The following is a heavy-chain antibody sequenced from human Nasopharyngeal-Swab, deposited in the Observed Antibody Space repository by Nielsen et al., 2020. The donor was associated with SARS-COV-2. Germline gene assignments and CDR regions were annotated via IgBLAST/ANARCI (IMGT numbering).Heavy chain of an antibody. CDR1: RFTFSSYA. Sequence: GESLKISCAASRFTFSSYAMSWVRQAPGKGLEWVSAISGSGSSTYYADSVKGRFTISRDNSKNTLYLQMNSVRAEDTAVYYCAKENYYDSRGLFVGDDAFDIWGQGTMVTVSS. D-gene: IGHD3-22*01. V-gene: IGHV3-23*01. CDR2: ISGSGSST. CDR3: AKENYYDSRGLFVGDDAFDI. J-gene: IGHJ3*02.